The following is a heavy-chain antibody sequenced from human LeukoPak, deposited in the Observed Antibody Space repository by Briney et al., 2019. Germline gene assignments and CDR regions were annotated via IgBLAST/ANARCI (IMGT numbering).Heavy chain of an antibody. CDR2: IYPGDSDT. CDR1: GYSFTSYW. CDR3: ARRDGYCSSTSCYADYYYGMDV. V-gene: IGHV5-51*01. D-gene: IGHD2-2*01. Sequence: GESLKISCKGSGYSFTSYWTGWVRQMPGKGLEWMGIIYPGDSDTTYSPSFQGQVTISADKSISTAYLQWSSLKASDTAMYYCARRDGYCSSTSCYADYYYGMDVWDQGTTVTVSS. J-gene: IGHJ6*02.